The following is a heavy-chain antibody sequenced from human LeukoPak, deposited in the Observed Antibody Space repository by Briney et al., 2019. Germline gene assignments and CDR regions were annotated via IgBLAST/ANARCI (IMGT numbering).Heavy chain of an antibody. CDR2: IKQDGSET. D-gene: IGHD2-8*01. J-gene: IGHJ4*02. V-gene: IGHV3-7*01. CDR1: GFTFSNYW. CDR3: ARKGGTRGPLNY. Sequence: GESLRLSCAASGFTFSNYWVSWVRQAPGKGLEWVANIKQDGSETYYVDSVKGRFTISRDNAKNSLFLQMNSLTAEDTAVYYCARKGGTRGPLNYWGQGTLVTVSS.